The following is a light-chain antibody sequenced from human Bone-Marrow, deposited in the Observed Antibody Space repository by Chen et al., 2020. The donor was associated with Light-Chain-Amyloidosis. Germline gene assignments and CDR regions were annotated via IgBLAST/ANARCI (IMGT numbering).Light chain of an antibody. CDR2: DDS. J-gene: IGLJ3*02. CDR3: QVWDRSSDRPV. CDR1: NIGSTS. Sequence: SYVLTQPSSVSVAPGQTATIACGGNNIGSTSVHWYQQTPGQAPLLVVDDDSDRHSGIPERLSGSNSGNTATLTISRVEAGDEADYYCQVWDRSSDRPVFGGGTKLTVL. V-gene: IGLV3-21*02.